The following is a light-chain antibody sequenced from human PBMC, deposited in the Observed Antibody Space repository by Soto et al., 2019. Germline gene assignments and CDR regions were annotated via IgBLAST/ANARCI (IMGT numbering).Light chain of an antibody. Sequence: QSALTQAASVSGSPGQSITISCTGSSSDSGSYTYGSWYQPRPGKGPKVLIYGVNHRPSGISDRFSGSKSGNTASLTISGLQAEDDGVYYCNSYTNTDTVIFGGGTKVTVL. CDR2: GVN. CDR3: NSYTNTDTVI. V-gene: IGLV2-14*01. CDR1: SSDSGSYTY. J-gene: IGLJ2*01.